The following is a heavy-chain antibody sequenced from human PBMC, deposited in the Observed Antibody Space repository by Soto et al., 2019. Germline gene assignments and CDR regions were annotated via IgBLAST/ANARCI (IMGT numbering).Heavy chain of an antibody. Sequence: EVQLLESGGGLVQPGGSLRLSCAASGFTFSSYAMSWVRQAPGKGLECVSAISGSGGSTYYADPVKGRFTISRYNSKNTLYLQMNSLRAEDTAVYYCAKPGDPWPGDYWGQGTLVTVSS. CDR3: AKPGDPWPGDY. D-gene: IGHD7-27*01. V-gene: IGHV3-23*01. CDR1: GFTFSSYA. CDR2: ISGSGGST. J-gene: IGHJ4*02.